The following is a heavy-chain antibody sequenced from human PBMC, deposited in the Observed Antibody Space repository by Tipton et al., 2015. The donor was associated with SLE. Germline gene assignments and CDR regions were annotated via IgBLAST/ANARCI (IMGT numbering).Heavy chain of an antibody. CDR3: ARDILAWDGGGYFDY. V-gene: IGHV3-53*05. CDR2: IYSGGST. J-gene: IGHJ4*02. Sequence: SLRLSCTASGFPVSSNYMNWVRQAPGKGLEWVSVIYSGGSTSYADSVKGRFTISRDNSKNTLYLQMNSLRSEDTVLYYCARDILAWDGGGYFDYWGQGTLVTVSS. CDR1: GFPVSSNY. D-gene: IGHD5-12*01.